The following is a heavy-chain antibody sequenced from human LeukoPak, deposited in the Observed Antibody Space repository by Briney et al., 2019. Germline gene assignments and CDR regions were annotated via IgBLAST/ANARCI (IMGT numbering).Heavy chain of an antibody. Sequence: GGSLRLSCAASGFTFSSYGMHWVRQAPGKGLEWVAVIWYDGSNKYYADSVKGRFTISRDNSKNTLYLQMNSLRAEDTAVYYCARPRGDIVVVPAQGSDAFDIWGQGTMVTVSS. CDR2: IWYDGSNK. D-gene: IGHD2-2*01. CDR1: GFTFSSYG. CDR3: ARPRGDIVVVPAQGSDAFDI. V-gene: IGHV3-33*01. J-gene: IGHJ3*02.